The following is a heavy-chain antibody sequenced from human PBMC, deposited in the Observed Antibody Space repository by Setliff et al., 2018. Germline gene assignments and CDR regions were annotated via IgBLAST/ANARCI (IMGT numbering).Heavy chain of an antibody. CDR1: GYSSTPYW. CDR2: VYPSDPDT. J-gene: IGHJ3*02. V-gene: IGHV5-51*01. CDR3: ARRKYDAFDI. Sequence: PGESLKISCKASGYSSTPYWIAWVRQMPGKGLEWMGGVYPSDPDTRYSPSFQGQATIVADKSTSTFYLQWSSLKASDTAMYYCARRKYDAFDIWGQGTMVTVSS.